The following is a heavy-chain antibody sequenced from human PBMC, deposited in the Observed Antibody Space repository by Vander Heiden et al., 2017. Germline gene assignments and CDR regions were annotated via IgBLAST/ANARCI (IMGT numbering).Heavy chain of an antibody. J-gene: IGHJ4*02. CDR3: ARRPDCGGDCHSPFDY. D-gene: IGHD2-21*02. Sequence: QVQLVQSGAEVKKPGSSVKVSCKASAGTFSSYAISWVRQAPGQGLEWMGGIIPIFGTANYAQKFQGRVTITADESTSTAYMELSSLRSEDTAVYYCARRPDCGGDCHSPFDYWGQGTLVTVSS. V-gene: IGHV1-69*01. CDR2: IIPIFGTA. CDR1: AGTFSSYA.